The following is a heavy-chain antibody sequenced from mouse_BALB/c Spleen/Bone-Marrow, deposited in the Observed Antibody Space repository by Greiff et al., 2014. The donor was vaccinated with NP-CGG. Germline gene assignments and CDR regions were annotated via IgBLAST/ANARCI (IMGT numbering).Heavy chain of an antibody. CDR2: ISSGSSTI. V-gene: IGHV5-17*02. CDR3: ARIGRARGYAMDY. J-gene: IGHJ4*01. CDR1: GITFRNFG. D-gene: IGHD3-3*01. Sequence: DVQLVESGGGLVQPGGSRKLSCAASGITFRNFGMHWVRQAPGKGLEWVAYISSGSSTIYYADTLKGRFTISRDNPKNTLFLQMTSLRSEDTAMYYCARIGRARGYAMDYWGQGTSVTVSS.